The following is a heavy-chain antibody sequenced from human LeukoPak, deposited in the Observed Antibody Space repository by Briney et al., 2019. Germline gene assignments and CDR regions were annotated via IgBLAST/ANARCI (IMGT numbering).Heavy chain of an antibody. CDR2: INSDGSST. CDR1: GFTFDDYG. J-gene: IGHJ5*02. V-gene: IGHV3-74*01. D-gene: IGHD3-10*01. CDR3: ARGATGSYRSNNWFDP. Sequence: GGSLRLSCAASGFTFDDYGMSWVRQAPGKGLVWVSRINSDGSSTSYADSVKGRFTISRDNAKNTLYLQMNSLRAEDTAVYYCARGATGSYRSNNWFDPWGQGTLVTVSS.